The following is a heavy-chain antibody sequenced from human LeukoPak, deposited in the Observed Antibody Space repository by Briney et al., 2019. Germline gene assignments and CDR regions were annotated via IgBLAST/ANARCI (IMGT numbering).Heavy chain of an antibody. CDR1: GFTFSSYE. Sequence: PGGSLRLSCAASGFTFSSYEMNWVRQAPGKGLEWDSLISWDGGSTYYADSVKGRFTISRDNSKNSLYLQMNSLRAEDTALYYCAKEGYLYSSGQAKYFQHWGQGTLVTVSS. CDR2: ISWDGGST. D-gene: IGHD6-19*01. V-gene: IGHV3-43D*03. J-gene: IGHJ1*01. CDR3: AKEGYLYSSGQAKYFQH.